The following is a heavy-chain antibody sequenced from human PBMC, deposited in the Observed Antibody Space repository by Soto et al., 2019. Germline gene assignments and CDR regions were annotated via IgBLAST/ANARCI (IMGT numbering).Heavy chain of an antibody. CDR1: GYTFTSYA. Sequence: QVQLVESGAEVKKPGASVKVSCKASGYTFTSYAMDWVRQAPGQRLEWMGWFNAGNGNTKYSQKFQGRVTITRDTSASTAYMELSSLRSEDTAVYYCARKRGAGACDYWGQGTLVTVSS. V-gene: IGHV1-3*01. CDR2: FNAGNGNT. D-gene: IGHD3-10*01. J-gene: IGHJ4*02. CDR3: ARKRGAGACDY.